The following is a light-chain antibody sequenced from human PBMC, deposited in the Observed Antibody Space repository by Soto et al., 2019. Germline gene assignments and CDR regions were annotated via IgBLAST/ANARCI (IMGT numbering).Light chain of an antibody. J-gene: IGKJ1*01. Sequence: EIVLTQSPATLSLSPGERATLSCRASQSVNSYLAWYQQKPGQAPRLLMYDASNRATGIPARFGGCGSGTDFTLTISSLEPEDFAVYYCQQRSSWPRTFGQGTKVEIK. CDR1: QSVNSY. CDR2: DAS. V-gene: IGKV3-11*01. CDR3: QQRSSWPRT.